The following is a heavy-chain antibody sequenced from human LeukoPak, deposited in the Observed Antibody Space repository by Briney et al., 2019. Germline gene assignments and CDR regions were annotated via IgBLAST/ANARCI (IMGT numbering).Heavy chain of an antibody. CDR2: ISAYNGNT. CDR1: GYTFTSYG. J-gene: IGHJ6*02. CDR3: ARGSTIVVVPEYVMDV. Sequence: ASVKVSCKASGYTFTSYGISWVRQAPGQGLEWVGWISAYNGNTNYAQKLQGRVTMTTDTSTSTAYMELRSLRSDDTAVYYCARGSTIVVVPEYVMDVWGQGTTVTVSS. D-gene: IGHD2-2*01. V-gene: IGHV1-18*01.